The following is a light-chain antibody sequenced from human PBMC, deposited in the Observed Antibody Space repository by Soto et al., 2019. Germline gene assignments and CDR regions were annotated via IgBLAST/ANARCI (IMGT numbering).Light chain of an antibody. CDR1: QGISNY. CDR2: AAS. Sequence: DIQMTQSPSSLSASVGDRVTITCRASQGISNYLAWYQQKPGKVPKLLIYAASTLQSGVPSRFSGSGSGTDFTLTISSLQPEDVATYYCQKYNRAPEGTFGPGTKVDIK. CDR3: QKYNRAPEGT. V-gene: IGKV1-27*01. J-gene: IGKJ3*01.